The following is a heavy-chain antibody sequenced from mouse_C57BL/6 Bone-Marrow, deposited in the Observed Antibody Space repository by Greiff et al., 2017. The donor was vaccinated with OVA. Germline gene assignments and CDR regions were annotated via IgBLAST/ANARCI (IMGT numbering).Heavy chain of an antibody. CDR3: ARRGLRRSWFAY. J-gene: IGHJ3*01. D-gene: IGHD2-4*01. CDR1: GYSITSGYY. CDR2: ISYDGSN. V-gene: IGHV3-6*01. Sequence: ESGPGLVKPSQSLSLTCSVTGYSITSGYYWNWIRQFPGNKLEWMGYISYDGSNNYNPSLKNRISITRDTSKNQFFLKLNSVTTEDTATYYCARRGLRRSWFAYWGQGTLVTVSA.